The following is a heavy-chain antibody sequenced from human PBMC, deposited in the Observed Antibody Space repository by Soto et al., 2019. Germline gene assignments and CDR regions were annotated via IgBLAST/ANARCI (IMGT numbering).Heavy chain of an antibody. CDR2: IKSKTDGGTT. V-gene: IGHV3-15*07. J-gene: IGHJ4*02. Sequence: GGSLRLSCAASGFTFSNAWMNWVRQAPGKGLEWVGRIKSKTDGGTTDYAAPVKGRFTISRDDSKNTLYLQMNSLKTEDTAVYYCTTQRVYNWNDRRGSQSRRYFDYWGQGTLVTVSS. D-gene: IGHD1-20*01. CDR1: GFTFSNAW. CDR3: TTQRVYNWNDRRGSQSRRYFDY.